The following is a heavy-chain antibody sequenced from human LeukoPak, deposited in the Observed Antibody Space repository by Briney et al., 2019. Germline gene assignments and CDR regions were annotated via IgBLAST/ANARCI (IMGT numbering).Heavy chain of an antibody. D-gene: IGHD3-10*01. J-gene: IGHJ4*02. CDR2: IGYDGSKI. Sequence: GGSLRLSCAASGFTFSRSGMHWVRQAPGKGLEWVTFIGYDGSKIYYADSVKGRFTISRDNSKNTLYLQMNSLRAEDTAVYYCANENYYGSGSYADHWGQGTLVTVSS. V-gene: IGHV3-30*02. CDR1: GFTFSRSG. CDR3: ANENYYGSGSYADH.